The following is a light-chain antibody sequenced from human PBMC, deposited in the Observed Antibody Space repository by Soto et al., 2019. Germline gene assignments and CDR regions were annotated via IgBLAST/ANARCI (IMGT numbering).Light chain of an antibody. J-gene: IGKJ2*01. V-gene: IGKV3-15*01. CDR2: DAS. CDR3: QQYNNWPPYT. CDR1: QSVSNN. Sequence: EILMTQSPATLSVSPGERATLSCRASQSVSNNVAWYQQRPGQAPRLLIYDASTRATGIPARFSGFGSGTEFTLIISSLQSEDLAVYYCQQYNNWPPYTFGQGTKLEIK.